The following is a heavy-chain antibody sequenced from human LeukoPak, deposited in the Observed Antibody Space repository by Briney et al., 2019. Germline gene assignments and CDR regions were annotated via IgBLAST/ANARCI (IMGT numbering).Heavy chain of an antibody. CDR1: GYTFTSYG. J-gene: IGHJ5*02. CDR2: ISAYNGNT. CDR3: ARDSYYDSSGDNWFDP. V-gene: IGHV1-18*01. Sequence: ASVKVSCKASGYTFTSYGISWVRQAPGQGLEWMGWISAYNGNTNYAQKLLGRVTMTTDTSTSTAYMELRSLRSDDTAVYYCARDSYYDSSGDNWFDPWGQGTLVTVSS. D-gene: IGHD3-22*01.